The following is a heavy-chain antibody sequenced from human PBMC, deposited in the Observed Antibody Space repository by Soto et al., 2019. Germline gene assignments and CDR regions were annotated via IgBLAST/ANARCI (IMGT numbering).Heavy chain of an antibody. CDR1: GGSFSGYY. V-gene: IGHV4-34*01. D-gene: IGHD5-12*01. J-gene: IGHJ4*02. CDR2: INHSGST. CDR3: ARGGDSGYDFMAGY. Sequence: QVQLQQWGAGLLKPSETLSLTCAVYGGSFSGYYWSWIRQPPGKGLEWIGEINHSGSTNYNPSLKGRVTISVDTSKNQFSLKLSSVTAADTAVYYCARGGDSGYDFMAGYWGQGTLVTVSS.